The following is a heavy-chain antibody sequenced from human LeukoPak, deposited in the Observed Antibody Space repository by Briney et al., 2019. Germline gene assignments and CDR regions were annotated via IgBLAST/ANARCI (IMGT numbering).Heavy chain of an antibody. CDR1: GGSISTYY. CDR3: ARSYDRSGYSVGFDY. CDR2: IYTSGRT. J-gene: IGHJ4*02. V-gene: IGHV4-4*07. D-gene: IGHD3-22*01. Sequence: SETLFLTCTVSGGSISTYYWSWIRQSAGKGLEWIGRIYTSGRTNHNPSLESRVTMSVDTSKTQFSLKLSSVTAADTAVYYCARSYDRSGYSVGFDYWGQGTLVTVSS.